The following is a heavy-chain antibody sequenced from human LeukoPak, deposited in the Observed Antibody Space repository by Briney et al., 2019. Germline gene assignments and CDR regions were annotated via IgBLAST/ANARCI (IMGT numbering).Heavy chain of an antibody. V-gene: IGHV1-2*02. CDR2: INPNSGGT. D-gene: IGHD2-2*02. CDR3: ARGYCSSTSCYNQKWFDP. J-gene: IGHJ5*02. CDR1: GYTFTGYY. Sequence: ASVKVSCKASGYTFTGYYMHWVRQAPGQGLEWMGWINPNSGGTNYAQKLQGRVTMTTDTSTSTAYMELRSLRSDDTAVYYCARGYCSSTSCYNQKWFDPWGQGTLVTVSS.